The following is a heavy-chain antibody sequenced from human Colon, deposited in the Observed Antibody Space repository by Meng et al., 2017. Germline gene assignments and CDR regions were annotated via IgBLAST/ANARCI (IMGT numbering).Heavy chain of an antibody. CDR2: IHSSGNT. CDR1: GGSINSADYY. Sequence: QVQLQESGPGVVKPSQTLSLTCTISGGSINSADYYWNWIRQSPGKGLEWLGYIHSSGNTHYTPSLKSRLTMSLDTSKNQFSLRLTSVTAADTAVYYCARNPVIPGARTFDFWGQGALVTVSS. CDR3: ARNPVIPGARTFDF. J-gene: IGHJ4*02. D-gene: IGHD2-2*01. V-gene: IGHV4-30-4*01.